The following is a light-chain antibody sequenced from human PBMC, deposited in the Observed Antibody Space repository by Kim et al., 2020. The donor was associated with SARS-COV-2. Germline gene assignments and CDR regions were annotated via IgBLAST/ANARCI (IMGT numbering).Light chain of an antibody. V-gene: IGLV2-14*03. CDR3: SSLTSGATSVV. CDR2: DVG. Sequence: QSALTQPASVSGSPGQSITISCTGTSSDVGAYNRVSWYQQHPGKAPKLMISDVGDRPSGVSNRFSGSKSDNTASLTISGLQAEDEADYFCSSLTSGATSVVFGGGTQLTVL. J-gene: IGLJ2*01. CDR1: SSDVGAYNR.